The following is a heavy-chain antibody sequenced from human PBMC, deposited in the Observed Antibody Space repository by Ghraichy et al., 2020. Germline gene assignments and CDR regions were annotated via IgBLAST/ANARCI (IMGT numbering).Heavy chain of an antibody. CDR3: ARSRYSFDY. V-gene: IGHV3-7*03. J-gene: IGHJ4*02. CDR1: GFTFSNYW. Sequence: LSLTCAASGFTFSNYWMSWVRQAPGKGLEWVANIKQDRSEKYYVDSVKGRFTISRDNAKNSLYLQMNNLRAEDTAVYYCARSRYSFDYWGQGTLVTVSS. D-gene: IGHD1-26*01. CDR2: IKQDRSEK.